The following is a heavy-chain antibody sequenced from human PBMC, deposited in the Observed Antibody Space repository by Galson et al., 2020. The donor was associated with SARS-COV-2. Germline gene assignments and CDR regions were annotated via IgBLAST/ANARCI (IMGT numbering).Heavy chain of an antibody. CDR1: GDSLSSWS. Sequence: ASETLSLTCTVSGDSLSSWSWTWIRQAPGKGLQWIGDLFESGSTNSNPSLWGRVTISADMSKSHFSLKLSSVTAADTAVYYCARVTYYYNSSGQRSYALDIWGQGTKVRVSS. D-gene: IGHD3-22*01. CDR2: LFESGST. V-gene: IGHV4-59*01. J-gene: IGHJ3*02. CDR3: ARVTYYYNSSGQRSYALDI.